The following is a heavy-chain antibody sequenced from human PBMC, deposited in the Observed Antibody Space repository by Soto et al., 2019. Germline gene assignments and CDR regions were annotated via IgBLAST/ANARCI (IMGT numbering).Heavy chain of an antibody. J-gene: IGHJ3*01. V-gene: IGHV3-23*01. Sequence: LRLSCAVSGFTFSNYAMSWVRQAPGKGLEWVSAIVSSGDSTYYADSVKGRFTISRDNYKNTLYLQMNSLRAEDTAVYYCAKASLRDVAFDVWGRGALVTVSS. CDR1: GFTFSNYA. CDR2: IVSSGDST. CDR3: AKASLRDVAFDV.